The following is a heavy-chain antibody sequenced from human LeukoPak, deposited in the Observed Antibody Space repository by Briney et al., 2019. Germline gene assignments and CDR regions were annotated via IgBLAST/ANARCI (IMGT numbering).Heavy chain of an antibody. CDR1: GYTFTHYY. CDR3: ARGGTVTESWFDP. Sequence: ASVNVSCKASGYTFTHYYMHWVRQAPAQGLEGMGWINPNSGGTNYAQKFQGRVTMTRDTSISTAYMELSRLRSDDTAVYYCARGGTVTESWFDPWGQGTLVTVSS. D-gene: IGHD4-17*01. V-gene: IGHV1-2*02. J-gene: IGHJ5*02. CDR2: INPNSGGT.